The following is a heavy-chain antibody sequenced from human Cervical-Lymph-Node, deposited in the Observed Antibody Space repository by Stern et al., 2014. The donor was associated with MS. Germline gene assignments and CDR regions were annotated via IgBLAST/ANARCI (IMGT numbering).Heavy chain of an antibody. J-gene: IGHJ4*02. V-gene: IGHV5-51*01. CDR1: GYTFTSYW. CDR3: ARQRYFDY. Sequence: EVQLVESGPEVKRPGESLKISCQASGYTFTSYWIGWVRQMPGKGLEWIAIIFPGGSDIRYSPSFQGQVTISADKSSSTAYLQWNPLKASDTAIYYCARQRYFDYWGQGTLVTVSS. CDR2: IFPGGSDI.